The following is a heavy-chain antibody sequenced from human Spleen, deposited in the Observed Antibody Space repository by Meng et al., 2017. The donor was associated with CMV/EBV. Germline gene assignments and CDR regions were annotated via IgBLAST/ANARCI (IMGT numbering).Heavy chain of an antibody. V-gene: IGHV3-48*03. CDR3: ARDRGAGTVRWFDP. J-gene: IGHJ5*02. Sequence: GGSLRLSCAASGFIFSNYEMNRVRQAPGKGLEWVSFITSSGSTIYYADSVKGRFTMSRDNAKNSLYLQMNSLTAEDTAVYYCARDRGAGTVRWFDPWGQGTLVTVSS. CDR1: GFIFSNYE. CDR2: ITSSGSTI. D-gene: IGHD1/OR15-1a*01.